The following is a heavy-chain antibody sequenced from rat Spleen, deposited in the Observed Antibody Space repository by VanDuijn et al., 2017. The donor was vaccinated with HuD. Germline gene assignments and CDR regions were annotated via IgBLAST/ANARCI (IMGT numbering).Heavy chain of an antibody. J-gene: IGHJ2*01. V-gene: IGHV6-6*01. CDR1: GFTFSTAW. CDR2: IKAKSNNYAT. CDR3: AFHNSAPWYFDY. Sequence: EVQVLESGGGLVQPGNSLKLSCATSGFTFSTAWMYWYRQFPEKRLEWVARIKAKSNNYATDYTESVKGRFTISRDDSKSSIYLQMNNLKEEDTAIYYCAFHNSAPWYFDYWGQGVMVTVSS. D-gene: IGHD4-3*01.